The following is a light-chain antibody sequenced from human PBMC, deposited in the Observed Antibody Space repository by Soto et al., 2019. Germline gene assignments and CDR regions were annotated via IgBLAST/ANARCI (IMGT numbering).Light chain of an antibody. V-gene: IGLV1-40*01. CDR2: GNS. CDR1: RSKNGAGYD. CDR3: QSYDSSLSGRYV. Sequence: QSLEPQPPPVYGAPRERGPTSLPGNRSKNGAGYDGHWYQQLPGTAPKLLIYGNSNRPSGVPDRFSGSKSGTSASLAITGLQAEDEADYYCQSYDSSLSGRYVFGTGTKVTVL. J-gene: IGLJ1*01.